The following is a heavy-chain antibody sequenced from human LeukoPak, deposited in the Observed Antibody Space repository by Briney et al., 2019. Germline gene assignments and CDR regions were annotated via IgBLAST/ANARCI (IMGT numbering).Heavy chain of an antibody. J-gene: IGHJ2*01. V-gene: IGHV1-69*04. CDR3: ARHTTVTPWWYFDL. CDR1: GGTFSSYA. D-gene: IGHD4-17*01. Sequence: VASVKVSCKASGGTFSSYAISWVRQAPGQGLEWMGRIIPILGIANYAQKFQGRVTITADKSTCTAYMELSSLRSEDTAVYYCARHTTVTPWWYFDLWGRGTLVTVSS. CDR2: IIPILGIA.